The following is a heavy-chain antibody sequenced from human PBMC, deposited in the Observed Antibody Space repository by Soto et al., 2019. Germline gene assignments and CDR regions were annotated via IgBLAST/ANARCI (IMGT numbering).Heavy chain of an antibody. CDR1: GGTFSSYA. V-gene: IGHV1-69*06. J-gene: IGHJ5*02. CDR2: IIPIFGTA. D-gene: IGHD3-10*02. CDR3: ARDLDYVGGFDP. Sequence: GASVKVSCKASGGTFSSYAISWVRQAPGQGLEWMGGIIPIFGTANYAQKFQGRVTITADKSTSTAYMELSSLRSEDTAVYYCARDLDYVGGFDPWRQGTLVTASS.